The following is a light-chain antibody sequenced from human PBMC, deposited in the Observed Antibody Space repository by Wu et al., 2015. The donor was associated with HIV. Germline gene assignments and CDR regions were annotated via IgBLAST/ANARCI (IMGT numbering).Light chain of an antibody. CDR2: ATY. V-gene: IGKV1-17*03. Sequence: DIQMTQSPSAMSASVGDRVTITCRANQGISNYLAWFQQKPGQVPKRLIYATYTLQSGVPSRFSGGGSGTEFTLTISSLQPEDFATYYCQKYNSAPWTFGQGTKVEIK. J-gene: IGKJ1*01. CDR3: QKYNSAPWT. CDR1: QGISNY.